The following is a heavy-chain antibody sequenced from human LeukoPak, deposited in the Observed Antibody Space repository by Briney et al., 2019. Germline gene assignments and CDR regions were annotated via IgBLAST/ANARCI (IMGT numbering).Heavy chain of an antibody. V-gene: IGHV4-39*01. Sequence: PSETLSLTCTVSGVSISSSSYYWGWIRQPPGKGLEWFGSIYYCGSTYYNPSLKSRVTISVDTSKNQFSLKLSSVTAADTAVYYCARVRGETDKDYYGSGSEYWGQGTLVTVSS. D-gene: IGHD3-10*01. CDR2: IYYCGST. CDR1: GVSISSSSYY. J-gene: IGHJ4*02. CDR3: ARVRGETDKDYYGSGSEY.